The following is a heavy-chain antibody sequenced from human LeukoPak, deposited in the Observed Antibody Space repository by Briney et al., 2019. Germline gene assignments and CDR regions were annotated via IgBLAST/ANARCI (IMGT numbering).Heavy chain of an antibody. CDR3: TTGTTDIVVVPAAPYAFDI. D-gene: IGHD2-2*01. V-gene: IGHV3-15*01. CDR1: GFTFSNAC. Sequence: GGSLRLSCAASGFTFSNACMSWVRQAPGEGLEWVGRIKSKTDGRTTGYAATVKGRFTISRDDSKTTLYLQMNSLKTEDTAVYYCTTGTTDIVVVPAAPYAFDIWGQGTMVTVSS. CDR2: IKSKTDGRTT. J-gene: IGHJ3*02.